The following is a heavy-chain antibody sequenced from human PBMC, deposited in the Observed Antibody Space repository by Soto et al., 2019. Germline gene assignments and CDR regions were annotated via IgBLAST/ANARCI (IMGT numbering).Heavy chain of an antibody. CDR1: GYTFTSYT. D-gene: IGHD3-10*01. V-gene: IGHV1-3*04. Sequence: QGQLVQSGAEVKKPGASVKVSCKASGYTFTSYTMHWVRQAPGQRPEWMGWINIAKGNTQYSQKLQGRVTFTRDTSASTAYMELSTLRSEDPAVYYCAGSSGSFYTLGHWGQGTLVTVSS. CDR2: INIAKGNT. J-gene: IGHJ4*02. CDR3: AGSSGSFYTLGH.